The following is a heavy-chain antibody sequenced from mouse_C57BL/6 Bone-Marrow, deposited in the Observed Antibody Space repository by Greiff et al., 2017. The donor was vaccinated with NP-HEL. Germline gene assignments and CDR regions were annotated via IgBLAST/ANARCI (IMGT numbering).Heavy chain of an antibody. V-gene: IGHV6-3*01. CDR3: TGGSGSSYLAWFAY. CDR1: GFTFSNYW. J-gene: IGHJ3*01. D-gene: IGHD1-1*01. Sequence: EVMLVESGGGLVQPGGSMKLSCVASGFTFSNYWMNWVRQSPEKGLEWVAQIRLKSDNYATHYAESVKGRFTISRDDSKSSVYLQMNNLRAEDTGIYYCTGGSGSSYLAWFAYWGQGTLVTVSA. CDR2: IRLKSDNYAT.